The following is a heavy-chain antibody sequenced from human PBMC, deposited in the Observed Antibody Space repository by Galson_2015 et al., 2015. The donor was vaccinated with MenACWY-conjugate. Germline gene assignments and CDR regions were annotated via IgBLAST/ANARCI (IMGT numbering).Heavy chain of an antibody. D-gene: IGHD2-15*01. CDR1: GDSASSHSAA. V-gene: IGHV6-1*01. J-gene: IGHJ4*02. CDR2: TYYRSKWNY. Sequence: CAISGDSASSHSAAWHWIRQSPSRGLEWLGWTYYRSKWNYNYALSVKSRIIINPDTSKNQFSLQLNSVTPEDTAVYFCARMHGGYVDYWGQGTLVTVSS. CDR3: ARMHGGYVDY.